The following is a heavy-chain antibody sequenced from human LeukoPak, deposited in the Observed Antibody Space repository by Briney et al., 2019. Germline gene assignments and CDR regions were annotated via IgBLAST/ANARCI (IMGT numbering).Heavy chain of an antibody. J-gene: IGHJ5*02. Sequence: PSETLSLTCTVSGGSISSSSYYWSWIRQPPGKGLEWIGYIYYSGSTYYNPSLKSRVTISVDTSKNQFSLKLSSVTAADTAVYYCARRRGYCSSTSCPRWFDPWGQGTLVTVSS. CDR3: ARRRGYCSSTSCPRWFDP. V-gene: IGHV4-61*05. CDR1: GGSISSSSYY. CDR2: IYYSGST. D-gene: IGHD2-2*01.